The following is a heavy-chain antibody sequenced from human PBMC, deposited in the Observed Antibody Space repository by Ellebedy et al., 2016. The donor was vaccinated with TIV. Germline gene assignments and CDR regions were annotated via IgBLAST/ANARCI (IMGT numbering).Heavy chain of an antibody. V-gene: IGHV3-48*04. Sequence: PGGSLRLSCAVSGFTFSAYSMNWVRQAPGKGLEWLSYISPTSGTIHYADSVKGRFTTSRDNAQNSLVLEMSSLRAEDTAVYYCATDKVNPLGYWGQGTLVTVSS. CDR1: GFTFSAYS. CDR2: ISPTSGTI. J-gene: IGHJ4*01. CDR3: ATDKVNPLGY. D-gene: IGHD2-21*01.